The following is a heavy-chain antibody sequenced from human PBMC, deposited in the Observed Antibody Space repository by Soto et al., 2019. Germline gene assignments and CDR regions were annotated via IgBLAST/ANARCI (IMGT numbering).Heavy chain of an antibody. D-gene: IGHD3-10*01. CDR1: GGSISSSSYY. Sequence: PSETLSLTCTVSGGSISSSSYYWGWIRQPPGKGLEWIGSIYYSGSTYYNPSPKSRVTISVDTSKNLFSLKLSSVTAADTAVYYSASTMVRGVIMYYWGQGTLVTAPQ. V-gene: IGHV4-39*01. J-gene: IGHJ4*02. CDR2: IYYSGST. CDR3: ASTMVRGVIMYY.